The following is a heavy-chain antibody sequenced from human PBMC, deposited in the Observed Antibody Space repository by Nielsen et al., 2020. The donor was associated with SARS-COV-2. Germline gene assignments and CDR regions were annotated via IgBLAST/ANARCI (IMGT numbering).Heavy chain of an antibody. V-gene: IGHV4-39*01. Sequence: SETLSLTCTVSGGSISSGGYYWSWIRQHPGKGLEWIGYIYYSGSTYYNPSLKSRVTISVDTSKNQFSLKLSSVTAADTAVYYCARNSIAAHYYYYYGMDVWGQGTTVTVSS. CDR1: GGSISSGGYY. CDR3: ARNSIAAHYYYYYGMDV. D-gene: IGHD6-6*01. CDR2: IYYSGST. J-gene: IGHJ6*02.